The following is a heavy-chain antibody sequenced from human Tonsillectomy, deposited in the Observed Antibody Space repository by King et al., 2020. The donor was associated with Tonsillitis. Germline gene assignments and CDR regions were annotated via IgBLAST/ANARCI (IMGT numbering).Heavy chain of an antibody. CDR3: ARDSSSWYLGWFDP. J-gene: IGHJ5*02. D-gene: IGHD6-13*01. V-gene: IGHV4-59*12. CDR1: GGSISSYY. Sequence: VQLQESGPGLVKPSETLSLTCTVSGGSISSYYWSWIRQPPGTGLEWFGYIYYSGSTNYNPSLQSRVTISVDTSKNRFSLKLSSVTAADTAVYYCARDSSSWYLGWFDPWGQGTLVTVSS. CDR2: IYYSGST.